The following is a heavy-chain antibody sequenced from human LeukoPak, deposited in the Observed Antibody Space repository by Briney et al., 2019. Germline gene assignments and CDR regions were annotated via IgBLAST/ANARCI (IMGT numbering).Heavy chain of an antibody. CDR2: ISSSSSYI. V-gene: IGHV3-21*01. CDR3: ARDVSPYSGYDY. CDR1: GFTFSSYS. J-gene: IGHJ4*02. D-gene: IGHD5-12*01. Sequence: PGGSLRLSCAASGFTFSSYSMNWVRQAPGKGLEWVSSISSSSSYIYYADSVKGRFTISRDNAKNSLYLRMNSLRAEDTAVYYCARDVSPYSGYDYWGQGTLVTVSS.